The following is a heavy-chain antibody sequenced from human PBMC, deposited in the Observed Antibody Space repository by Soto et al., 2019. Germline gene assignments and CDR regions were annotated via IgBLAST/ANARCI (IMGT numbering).Heavy chain of an antibody. Sequence: SETLSLTCAVSGYSISLGYYWGWIRQPPGKGLEWIGSIYHSGNTYYNPSIKSRVSISLDTSKNHFSLKLRSVTAADTSVYFCARHVVVTNDGGHYFDYWGQGTLVTVSS. CDR3: ARHVVVTNDGGHYFDY. CDR1: GYSISLGYY. CDR2: IYHSGNT. V-gene: IGHV4-38-2*01. J-gene: IGHJ4*02. D-gene: IGHD2-21*02.